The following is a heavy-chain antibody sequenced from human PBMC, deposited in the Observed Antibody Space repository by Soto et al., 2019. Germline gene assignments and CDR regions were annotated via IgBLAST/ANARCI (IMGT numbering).Heavy chain of an antibody. Sequence: SETLSLTCTVSGGSISSYYWSWIRQPPGKGLEWIGYIYYSGSTNYNPSLKSRVTISVDTFKNQFSLKLSSVTAADTAVYYCASGGYCSGGRCAFDYWGQGTLVTVSS. CDR1: GGSISSYY. V-gene: IGHV4-59*08. CDR3: ASGGYCSGGRCAFDY. D-gene: IGHD2-15*01. J-gene: IGHJ4*02. CDR2: IYYSGST.